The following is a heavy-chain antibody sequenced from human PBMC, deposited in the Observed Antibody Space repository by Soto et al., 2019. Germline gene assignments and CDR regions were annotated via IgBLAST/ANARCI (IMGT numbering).Heavy chain of an antibody. CDR2: ISFDGSNK. CDR1: GFTFSSYG. V-gene: IGHV3-30*18. CDR3: AKERYCSSTSGRARHNCFDP. Sequence: GGSLRLSCAASGFTFSSYGMHWVRQAPGKGLEWVAVISFDGSNKYYADSVKGRFTISRDNSKNTLYLQMNSLRAEDTAVYYCAKERYCSSTSGRARHNCFDPWGQGTLVT. D-gene: IGHD2-2*01. J-gene: IGHJ5*02.